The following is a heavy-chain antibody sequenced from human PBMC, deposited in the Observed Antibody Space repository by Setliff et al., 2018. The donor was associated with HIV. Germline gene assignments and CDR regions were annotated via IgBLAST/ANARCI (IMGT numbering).Heavy chain of an antibody. D-gene: IGHD1-26*01. J-gene: IGHJ4*02. CDR2: ISGHSDSR. CDR3: ARGALDSGIYSGPDTYFDY. CDR1: GYTFTIYG. V-gene: IGHV1-18*01. Sequence: GASVKVSCKASGYTFTIYGITWVRQAPGQGLEWMGWISGHSDSRKYGQKFDGRVTLTMDTSTSTAYMELMKLTPDDTAVYYCARGALDSGIYSGPDTYFDYWGQGTLVTVSS.